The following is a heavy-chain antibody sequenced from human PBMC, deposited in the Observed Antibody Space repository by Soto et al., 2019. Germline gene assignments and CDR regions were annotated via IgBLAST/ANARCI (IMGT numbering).Heavy chain of an antibody. J-gene: IGHJ4*02. CDR3: AKDDCSGGSCPLGPLDY. Sequence: PGGSLRLSCAASGFTFSSYGMHWVRQAPGKGLEWVAVISYDGSNKYYADSVKGRFTISRDNSKNTLYLQMNSLRAEDTAVYYCAKDDCSGGSCPLGPLDYWGQGTLVTVSS. D-gene: IGHD2-15*01. CDR2: ISYDGSNK. V-gene: IGHV3-30*18. CDR1: GFTFSSYG.